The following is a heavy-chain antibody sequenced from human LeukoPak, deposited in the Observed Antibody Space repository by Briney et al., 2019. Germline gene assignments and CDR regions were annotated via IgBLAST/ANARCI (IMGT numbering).Heavy chain of an antibody. V-gene: IGHV3-11*04. CDR3: AKHRREITMVRGPGDY. Sequence: PGGSLRLSCAASGFTFSDYYMSWIRQAPGKGLEWVSYISSSGSTIYYADSVKGRFTISRDNAKNSLYLQMNSLRAEDTAVYYCAKHRREITMVRGPGDYWGQGTLVTVSS. CDR1: GFTFSDYY. D-gene: IGHD3-10*01. J-gene: IGHJ4*02. CDR2: ISSSGSTI.